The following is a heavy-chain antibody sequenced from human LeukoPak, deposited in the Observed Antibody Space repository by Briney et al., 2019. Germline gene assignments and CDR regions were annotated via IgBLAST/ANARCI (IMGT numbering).Heavy chain of an antibody. J-gene: IGHJ3*02. D-gene: IGHD4-17*01. CDR2: IRGGGGSA. CDR3: ARDPSGDYIGAFDM. Sequence: QPGGSLRLSCTASGFTFSAYAMMWVRQAPGKGPEWVSAIRGGGGSAFYADSVKGRFTISRDNSKYTLFLQMNSLRAEDTAVYYCARDPSGDYIGAFDMWGPGTMVTVSS. CDR1: GFTFSAYA. V-gene: IGHV3-23*01.